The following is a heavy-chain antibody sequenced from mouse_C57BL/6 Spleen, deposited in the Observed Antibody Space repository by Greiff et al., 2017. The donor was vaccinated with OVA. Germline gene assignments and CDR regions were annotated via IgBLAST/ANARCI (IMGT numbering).Heavy chain of an antibody. CDR3: ARRTMVTYWYFDV. CDR2: ISSGGSYT. V-gene: IGHV5-6*01. Sequence: VQLKQSGGDLVKPGGSLKLSCAASGFTFSSYGMSWVRQTPDKRLEWVATISSGGSYTYYPDSVKGRFTISRDNAKNTLYLQMSSLKSEDTAMYYCARRTMVTYWYFDVWGTGTTVTVSS. D-gene: IGHD2-2*01. CDR1: GFTFSSYG. J-gene: IGHJ1*03.